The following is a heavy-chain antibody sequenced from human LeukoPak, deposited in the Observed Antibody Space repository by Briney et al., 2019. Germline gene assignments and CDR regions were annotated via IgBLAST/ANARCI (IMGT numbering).Heavy chain of an antibody. Sequence: ASVKVSCKASGGTFSSYAISWVRQASGQGLEWMGWISAYNGNTNYAQKLQGRVTMTTDTSTSTAYMELRSLRSDDTAVYYCARVSWVDTLYGMDVWGQGTTVTVSS. CDR1: GGTFSSYA. V-gene: IGHV1-18*01. D-gene: IGHD5-18*01. CDR2: ISAYNGNT. J-gene: IGHJ6*02. CDR3: ARVSWVDTLYGMDV.